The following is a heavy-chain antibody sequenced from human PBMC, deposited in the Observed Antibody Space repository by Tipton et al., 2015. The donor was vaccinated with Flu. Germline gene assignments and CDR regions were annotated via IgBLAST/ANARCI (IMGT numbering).Heavy chain of an antibody. D-gene: IGHD3-22*01. CDR1: GGTISSDNW. J-gene: IGHJ2*01. CDR3: AIDIKVGSTWHFDR. CDR2: MHRSGKT. V-gene: IGHV4-4*02. Sequence: TLSLTCAVSGGTISSDNWWNWVRQTPGKGLEWIGEMHRSGKTNHNPSLKSRVTMSLDKSKNQFSLPLNFVTAADTAVYYCAIDIKVGSTWHFDRWGRGTLVTVSS.